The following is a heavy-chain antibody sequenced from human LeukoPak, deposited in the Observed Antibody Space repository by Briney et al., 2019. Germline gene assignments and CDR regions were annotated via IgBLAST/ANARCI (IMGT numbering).Heavy chain of an antibody. D-gene: IGHD1-26*01. CDR3: ARSGSYPRRFDY. V-gene: IGHV1-8*01. CDR1: GYTFTTSD. J-gene: IGHJ4*02. Sequence: GASVKVSCKASGYTFTTSDINWVRQATGQGLEWMGWLNPNSGNTAYAQKFQGSVMMTRNTSKSTAYMELSSLRSEDTAVYYCARSGSYPRRFDYWGQGSLVTVSS. CDR2: LNPNSGNT.